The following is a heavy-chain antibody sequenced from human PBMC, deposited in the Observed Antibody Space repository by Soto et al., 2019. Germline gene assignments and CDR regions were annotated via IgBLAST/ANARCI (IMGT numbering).Heavy chain of an antibody. V-gene: IGHV1-69*13. CDR1: GYTFTGYY. J-gene: IGHJ5*02. D-gene: IGHD6-19*01. CDR2: INPIFDTA. CDR3: ARDQSSGWSNWFDP. Sequence: SVKVSCKASGYTFTGYYMHWVRQAPGQGLEWMGWINPIFDTANYAQKFQSRVTITADESTSTAYMELSSLRSEDTAVYYCARDQSSGWSNWFDPWGQGTLVTVSS.